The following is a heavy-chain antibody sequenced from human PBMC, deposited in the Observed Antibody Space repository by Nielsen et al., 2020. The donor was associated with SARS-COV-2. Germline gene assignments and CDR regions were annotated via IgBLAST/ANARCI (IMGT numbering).Heavy chain of an antibody. J-gene: IGHJ4*02. CDR3: AKSRVGGGSLGY. Sequence: GGPLTLTCAASGFTFSSYGLHWVRQAPGKGLEWVALISYGGNTKYYADPVKGRFTSSRDNSKNTLYLQMNSMRAEETAVYYWAKSRVGGGSLGYWGPGTLVTVSS. D-gene: IGHD1-26*01. V-gene: IGHV3-30*18. CDR1: GFTFSSYG. CDR2: ISYGGNTK.